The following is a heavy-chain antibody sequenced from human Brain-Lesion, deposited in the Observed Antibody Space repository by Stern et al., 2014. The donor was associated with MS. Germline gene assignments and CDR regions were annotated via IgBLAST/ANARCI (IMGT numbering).Heavy chain of an antibody. D-gene: IGHD3-3*01. CDR3: ARDQRGITIFGVVTDYYYLGMDV. V-gene: IGHV1-2*02. J-gene: IGHJ6*02. Sequence: QLVQSGAEVKKPGASVKVSCKTSGYIFTGYYIHWVRQAPGPGLEWMAWDKPNTVGTHYAKKIKGRVTLSRDTSHTTAYMKRRSLTSDDTAVYYCARDQRGITIFGVVTDYYYLGMDVWGQGTTVTVSS. CDR1: GYIFTGYY. CDR2: DKPNTVGT.